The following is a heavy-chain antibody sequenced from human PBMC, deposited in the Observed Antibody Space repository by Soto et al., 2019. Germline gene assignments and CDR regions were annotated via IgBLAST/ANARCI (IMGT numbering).Heavy chain of an antibody. Sequence: GGSLRLSCAASGFTFSSYAMHWVRQAPGKGLEWVAVISYDGSNKYYADSVKGRFTISRDNSKNTLYLQMNSLRAEDTAVYYCAREGYSSGWSHYYYGMDVWGQGTTVTVSS. J-gene: IGHJ6*02. CDR3: AREGYSSGWSHYYYGMDV. CDR1: GFTFSSYA. CDR2: ISYDGSNK. D-gene: IGHD6-19*01. V-gene: IGHV3-30-3*01.